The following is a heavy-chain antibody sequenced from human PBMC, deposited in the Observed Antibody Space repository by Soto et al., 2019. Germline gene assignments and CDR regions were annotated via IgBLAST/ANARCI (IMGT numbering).Heavy chain of an antibody. CDR1: GFPFSDYY. D-gene: IGHD3-3*01. Sequence: PGGSLSLSCAASGFPFSDYYMSWIRQAPGKGLEWVSSISGSGGYTYYADSVKGRFTISRDNSKNTLYLQMNSLRAEDTAVYYCAKDRKYYASDYWGQGTLVTVSS. CDR3: AKDRKYYASDY. CDR2: ISGSGGYT. V-gene: IGHV3-23*01. J-gene: IGHJ4*02.